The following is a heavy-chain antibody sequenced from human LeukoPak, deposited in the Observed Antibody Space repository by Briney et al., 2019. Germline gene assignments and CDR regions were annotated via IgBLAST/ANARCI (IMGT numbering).Heavy chain of an antibody. V-gene: IGHV4-59*01. CDR1: GGSISSYY. CDR2: IYYSGST. CDR3: ARLKCISTTWPSRYVMDV. J-gene: IGHJ6*02. D-gene: IGHD2-2*01. Sequence: SETLSLTCSVSGGSISSYYWSWIRQPPGKGLEYIGYIYYSGSTNYNPSLKSRVTLSVDTSKDQFSLNLTSVTAADTAVYYCARLKCISTTWPSRYVMDVWGQGTTVTVPS.